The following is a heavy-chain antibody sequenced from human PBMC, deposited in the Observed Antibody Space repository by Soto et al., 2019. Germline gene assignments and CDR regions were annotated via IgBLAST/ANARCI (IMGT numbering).Heavy chain of an antibody. J-gene: IGHJ4*02. CDR1: GFSLTTSGVG. D-gene: IGHD3-3*01. CDR2: IYWDDDK. Sequence: QITLNESGPTQVKPRQTLTLTCTVSGFSLTTSGVGVGWIRQSPGKAPEWLALIYWDDDKRYSPSLKSRLTIPKDSSKIQVVLTMADLDPADTATYYCAHRVLRTVFGLVTTTAIYFDFWGQGTPVAVSS. CDR3: AHRVLRTVFGLVTTTAIYFDF. V-gene: IGHV2-5*02.